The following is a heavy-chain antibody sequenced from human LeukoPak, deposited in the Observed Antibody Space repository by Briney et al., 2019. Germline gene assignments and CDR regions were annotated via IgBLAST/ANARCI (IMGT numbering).Heavy chain of an antibody. J-gene: IGHJ4*02. V-gene: IGHV1-24*01. Sequence: ASVKVSCKVSGYTLTELSMHWVRQAPGKGLEWMGGFDPEDGETIYAQKFQGRVTMTEDTSTVTAYMELSSLRSEDTAVYYCATGGYYGSGSYSIDYWGQGTLVTVSS. D-gene: IGHD3-10*01. CDR1: GYTLTELS. CDR2: FDPEDGET. CDR3: ATGGYYGSGSYSIDY.